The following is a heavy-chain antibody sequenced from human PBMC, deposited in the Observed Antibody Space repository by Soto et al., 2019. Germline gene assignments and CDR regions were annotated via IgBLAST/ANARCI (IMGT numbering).Heavy chain of an antibody. Sequence: QVQLVQSGAGVQKPGASVKVSCEASGYRFTAYFMHWVRQAPGQGLEWMAIINPSSGVANYAQRFQGRFTMTRGTPRSTVYMQLSRLRSEDTGVYYCARPPPLRECPGGECSHSDYWGQGTRVTVS. CDR3: ARPPPLRECPGGECSHSDY. D-gene: IGHD2-21*01. J-gene: IGHJ4*02. CDR2: INPSSGVA. V-gene: IGHV1-46*01. CDR1: GYRFTAYF.